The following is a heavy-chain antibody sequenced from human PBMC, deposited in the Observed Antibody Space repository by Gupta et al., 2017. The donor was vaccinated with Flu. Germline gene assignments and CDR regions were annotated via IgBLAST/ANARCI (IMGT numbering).Heavy chain of an antibody. Sequence: VPLVQSGAEVKKPGASVRLSCKFSGYSLDTYGTTWVRQAPGQGLEWMGWISGNNANAKDTQRLQDRVTMTIDTSTSTAYMELRSLRADDTAVYYCASGGWFYFDFWGQGTLVAVSS. CDR3: ASGGWFYFDF. J-gene: IGHJ4*02. CDR1: GYSLDTYG. CDR2: ISGNNANA. V-gene: IGHV1-18*01. D-gene: IGHD6-19*01.